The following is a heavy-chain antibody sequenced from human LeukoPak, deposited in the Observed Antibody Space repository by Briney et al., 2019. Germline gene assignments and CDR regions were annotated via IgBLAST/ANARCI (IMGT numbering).Heavy chain of an antibody. CDR3: AITKRITMVRGVISGFDY. CDR1: GGSISSYY. J-gene: IGHJ4*02. Sequence: SETLSLTCTVSGGSISSYYWSWIRQPPGKGLEWIGYIYYSGSTNYNPSLKSRVTISVDTSKNQFSLKLSSVTAADTAVYYCAITKRITMVRGVISGFDYWGQGTLVTVSS. D-gene: IGHD3-10*01. V-gene: IGHV4-59*01. CDR2: IYYSGST.